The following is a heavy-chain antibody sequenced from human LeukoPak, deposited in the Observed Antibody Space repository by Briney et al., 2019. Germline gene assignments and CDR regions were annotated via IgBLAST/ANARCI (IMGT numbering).Heavy chain of an antibody. D-gene: IGHD3-10*01. CDR2: INGGTS. V-gene: IGHV3-23*01. CDR1: GFTFSSYA. Sequence: PGGSLRLSCAASGFTFSSYAMSWVRQAPGKGLEWVSAINGGTSYYADSVKGRFTISRDNSKNTLYLQMNSLRAEDTAVYYCARALTMDRGGFDPWGQGTLVTVSS. J-gene: IGHJ5*02. CDR3: ARALTMDRGGFDP.